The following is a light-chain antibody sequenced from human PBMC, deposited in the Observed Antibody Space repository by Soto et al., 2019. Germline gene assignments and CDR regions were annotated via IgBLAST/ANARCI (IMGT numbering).Light chain of an antibody. J-gene: IGKJ5*01. CDR2: GAS. V-gene: IGKV3-20*01. Sequence: EIVLTQSPGTLSLSPGERATLSCRASQSISSTYLAWYQQKPGQAPRLLISGASSRATGIPDRFSGSGSGTDLTLTISRLEPEDFAVYYCQQYGSAPNAFGQGTRLEIK. CDR1: QSISSTY. CDR3: QQYGSAPNA.